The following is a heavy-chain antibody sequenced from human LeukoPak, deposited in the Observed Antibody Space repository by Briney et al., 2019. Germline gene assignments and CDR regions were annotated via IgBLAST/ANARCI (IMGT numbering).Heavy chain of an antibody. J-gene: IGHJ2*01. CDR1: GFTFTSYA. CDR3: AKPRAMTTGVGRYFDL. Sequence: GGSLRLSCGASGFTFTSYAMSWIRQAPGKGLEWVSAISGGGENTYYGDSVKGRFTISRDNSKNTLYLQMNSLRAEDTATYYCAKPRAMTTGVGRYFDLWGRSTLVTVSS. CDR2: ISGGGENT. V-gene: IGHV3-23*01. D-gene: IGHD1-1*01.